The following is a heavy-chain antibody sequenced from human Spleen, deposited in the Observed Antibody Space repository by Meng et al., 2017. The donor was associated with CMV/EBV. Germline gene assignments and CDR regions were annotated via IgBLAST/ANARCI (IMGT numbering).Heavy chain of an antibody. D-gene: IGHD3-22*01. J-gene: IGHJ6*02. CDR3: AKRGDSSGTYAMDV. CDR1: GFTVSGNY. CDR2: IYSGGST. Sequence: GESLKISCAASGFTVSGNYMSWVRQAPGKGLEWVSVIYSGGSTYYADSVKGRFTISRDNSKNTLYLQMNSLRAEDTAVYYCAKRGDSSGTYAMDVWGQGTTVTVSS. V-gene: IGHV3-66*02.